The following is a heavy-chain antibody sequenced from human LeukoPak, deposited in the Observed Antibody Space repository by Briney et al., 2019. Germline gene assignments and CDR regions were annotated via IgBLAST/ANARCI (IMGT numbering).Heavy chain of an antibody. CDR3: ARGLSEAGIDY. CDR1: GYTFTGYY. J-gene: IGHJ4*02. V-gene: IGHV1-2*02. Sequence: GASVKVSCKASGYTFTGYYLHWVRQAPGQGLEWVGWINPNSGATDYAQNFQGRVTMTRDTSVTTAYMELSSLRSDDTAVYSCARGLSEAGIDYWGQGTLVTVSS. D-gene: IGHD3-16*02. CDR2: INPNSGAT.